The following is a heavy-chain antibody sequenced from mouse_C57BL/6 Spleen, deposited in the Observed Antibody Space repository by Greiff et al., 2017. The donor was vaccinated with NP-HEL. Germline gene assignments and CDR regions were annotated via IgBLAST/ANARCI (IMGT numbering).Heavy chain of an antibody. CDR2: IYPGDGDT. D-gene: IGHD1-1*01. Sequence: LVESGAELVKPGASVKISCKASGYAFSSYWMNWVKQRPGKGLEWIGQIYPGDGDTNYNGKFKGKATLTADKSSSTAYMQLSSLTSEDSAVYFCARTKTTVVAKDYWGQGTTLTVSS. CDR3: ARTKTTVVAKDY. V-gene: IGHV1-80*01. J-gene: IGHJ2*01. CDR1: GYAFSSYW.